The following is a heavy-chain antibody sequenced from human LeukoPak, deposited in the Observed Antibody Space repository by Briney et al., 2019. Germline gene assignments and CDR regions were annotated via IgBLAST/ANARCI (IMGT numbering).Heavy chain of an antibody. D-gene: IGHD2-15*01. J-gene: IGHJ6*03. V-gene: IGHV3-49*03. CDR3: TRSTIHCSGGSCYYYYYYYYMDV. CDR2: IRSKAYGGTT. Sequence: GGSLRLSCTASGFTFGDYAMSWFRQAPGKGLEWVGFIRSKAYGGTTEYAASVKGRFTISRDDSKSIAYLQMNSLKTEDTAVYYCTRSTIHCSGGSCYYYYYYYYMDVWGKGTTVTVSS. CDR1: GFTFGDYA.